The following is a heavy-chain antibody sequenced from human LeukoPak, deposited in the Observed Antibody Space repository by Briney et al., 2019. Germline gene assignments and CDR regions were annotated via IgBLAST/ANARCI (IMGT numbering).Heavy chain of an antibody. CDR2: IYYSGST. CDR3: ARERDSSGWYPDYYFDY. J-gene: IGHJ4*02. D-gene: IGHD6-19*01. Sequence: SETLSLTCTVSGGSISSSSYYWGWIRQPPGTGLEWIGSIYYSGSTYYNPSLKSRVTISVDTSKNQFSLKLSFVTAADTAVYYCARERDSSGWYPDYYFDYWGQGTLVTVSS. V-gene: IGHV4-39*07. CDR1: GGSISSSSYY.